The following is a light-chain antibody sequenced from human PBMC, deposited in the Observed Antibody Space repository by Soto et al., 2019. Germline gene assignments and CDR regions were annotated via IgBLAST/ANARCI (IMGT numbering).Light chain of an antibody. CDR3: QQYTDWPWGT. CDR1: QSVHSN. J-gene: IGKJ4*01. Sequence: EIVMTQSPATLSLSPGETATLSCRASQSVHSNLAWFQQHPGQAPRLLIYGASSRATGIPARFSGSGSGTEFTLTISSLQPEVFAGYYCQQYTDWPWGTFGGGTKVDIK. V-gene: IGKV3-15*01. CDR2: GAS.